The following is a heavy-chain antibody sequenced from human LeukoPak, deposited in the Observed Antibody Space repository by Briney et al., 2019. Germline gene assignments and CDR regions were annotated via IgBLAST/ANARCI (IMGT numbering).Heavy chain of an antibody. V-gene: IGHV3-11*01. J-gene: IGHJ4*02. CDR2: ISSSGSTI. CDR1: GFTFSDYY. D-gene: IGHD6-19*01. Sequence: GGSLRLSCAASGFTFSDYYMSWIRQAPGKGLEWVSYISSSGSTIYYADSVKGRFTISRDNAKNSLYLQINSLRAEDTAMYYCARDSEAVAGNFDYWGQGTLVTVSS. CDR3: ARDSEAVAGNFDY.